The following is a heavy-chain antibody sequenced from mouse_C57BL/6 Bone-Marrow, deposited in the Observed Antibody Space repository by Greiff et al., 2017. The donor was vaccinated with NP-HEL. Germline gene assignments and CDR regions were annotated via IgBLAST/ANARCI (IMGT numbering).Heavy chain of an antibody. CDR3: ARYSKGAY. V-gene: IGHV1-82*01. Sequence: VQVVESGPELVKPGASVKISCKASGYAFSSSWMNWVKQRPGKGLEWIGRIYPGDGDTNDNGKFKGKATLTADKSSSTAYMQLSSLTSEDSAVYFCARYSKGAYWGQGTLVTVFA. CDR2: IYPGDGDT. CDR1: GYAFSSSW. J-gene: IGHJ3*01. D-gene: IGHD2-5*01.